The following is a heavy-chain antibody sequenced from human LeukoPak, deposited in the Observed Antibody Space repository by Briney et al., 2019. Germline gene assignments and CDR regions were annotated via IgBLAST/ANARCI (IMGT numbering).Heavy chain of an antibody. CDR1: GGTFSSYA. D-gene: IGHD6-6*01. J-gene: IGHJ3*02. Sequence: SVKVSCKASGGTFSSYAISWVRQAPGQGLEWMGGIIPIFGTANYAQKFQGRVTITADESTSTAYMELSSLRSEDTAVYYCARPWGIEYSSPTGAFDIWGQGTMVTVSS. V-gene: IGHV1-69*13. CDR2: IIPIFGTA. CDR3: ARPWGIEYSSPTGAFDI.